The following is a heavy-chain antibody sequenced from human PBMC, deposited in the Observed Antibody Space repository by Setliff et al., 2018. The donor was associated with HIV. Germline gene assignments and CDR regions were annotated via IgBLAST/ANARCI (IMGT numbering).Heavy chain of an antibody. CDR2: IIPMFAKA. CDR1: GGTFSRYA. CDR3: ARGSGDYYDSSGRPAPWDY. J-gene: IGHJ4*02. D-gene: IGHD3-22*01. Sequence: SVKVSCKASGGTFSRYAINWVRQAPGQGLEWMGGIIPMFAKANYAQRFQGRVTITADASTSTAYMEVSSLRTEDTAVYYCARGSGDYYDSSGRPAPWDYWGQGTLVTVSA. V-gene: IGHV1-69*13.